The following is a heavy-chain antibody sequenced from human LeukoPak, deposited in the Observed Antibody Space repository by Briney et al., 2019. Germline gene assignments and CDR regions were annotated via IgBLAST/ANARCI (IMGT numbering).Heavy chain of an antibody. Sequence: SETLSLTCTVSGGSISSYYWRWIRQSPGKGLEWIGYIYYSGSTNYNPSLKSRVTISVGTSKNQFSLKLSSVTAADTAVYYCARGESDSSGYYHPPPDYWGQGTLVTVSS. J-gene: IGHJ4*02. D-gene: IGHD3-22*01. V-gene: IGHV4-59*01. CDR1: GGSISSYY. CDR2: IYYSGST. CDR3: ARGESDSSGYYHPPPDY.